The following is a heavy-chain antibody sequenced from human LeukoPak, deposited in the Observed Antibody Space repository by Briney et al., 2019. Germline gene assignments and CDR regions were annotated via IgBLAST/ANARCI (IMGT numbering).Heavy chain of an antibody. J-gene: IGHJ4*02. V-gene: IGHV3-33*01. Sequence: GGSLRLSCAASGFTFSSYGMHWVRQAPGEGLEWVAVIWYDGSNKYYADSVKGRFTISRDNSKNTLYLQMNSLRAEDTAVCYCARDLSDAFDFDYWGQGTLVTVSS. CDR1: GFTFSSYG. D-gene: IGHD3-16*01. CDR2: IWYDGSNK. CDR3: ARDLSDAFDFDY.